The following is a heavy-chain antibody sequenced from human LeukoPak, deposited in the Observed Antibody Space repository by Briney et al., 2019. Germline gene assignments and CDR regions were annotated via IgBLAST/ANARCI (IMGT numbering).Heavy chain of an antibody. CDR3: ARVGSGSCYFDY. J-gene: IGHJ4*02. D-gene: IGHD1-26*01. CDR1: GFTFSSYG. Sequence: PGRSLRLSCAASGFTFSSYGMHWVRQAPGKGLEWVAIIWFDGSNKYYADSVKGRFTISRDNSKNTLSLQMNSLRAEDTAVYYCARVGSGSCYFDYWGQGTLVTVSS. CDR2: IWFDGSNK. V-gene: IGHV3-33*01.